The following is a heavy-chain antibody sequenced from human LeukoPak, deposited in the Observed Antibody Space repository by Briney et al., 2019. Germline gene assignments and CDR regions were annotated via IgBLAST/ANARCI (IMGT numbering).Heavy chain of an antibody. D-gene: IGHD3-22*01. J-gene: IGHJ4*02. CDR2: INHSGST. CDR1: GGSFSGYY. Sequence: SETLSLTCAVYGGSFSGYYWSWIRQPPGKGLEWIGEINHSGSTNYNPSLKSRVTISVDTSKNQFSLKLTSVTAADTAVYYCARHPKNYYTSSGYYDYWGQGTSVTVSS. V-gene: IGHV4-34*01. CDR3: ARHPKNYYTSSGYYDY.